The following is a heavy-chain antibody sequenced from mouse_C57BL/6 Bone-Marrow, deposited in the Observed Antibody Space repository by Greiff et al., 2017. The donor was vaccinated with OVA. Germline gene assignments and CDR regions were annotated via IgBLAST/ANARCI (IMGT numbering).Heavy chain of an antibody. V-gene: IGHV14-4*01. J-gene: IGHJ1*03. CDR3: VIYYYGSYWYFDV. CDR2: IDPENGDT. CDR1: GFNIKDDY. Sequence: EVQLQQSGAELVRPGASVKLSCTASGFNIKDDYMHWVKQRPEQGLEWIGWIDPENGDTEYASKFQGKATITADTSSNTAYLQLSSLTSEDTAVYYCVIYYYGSYWYFDVWGTGTTVTVSS. D-gene: IGHD1-1*01.